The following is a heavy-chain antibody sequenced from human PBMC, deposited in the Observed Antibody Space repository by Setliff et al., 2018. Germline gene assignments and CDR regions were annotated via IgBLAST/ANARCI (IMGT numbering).Heavy chain of an antibody. CDR1: GFTFSSYA. V-gene: IGHV3-23*01. CDR3: AKVNNRFWSGYYPYYYGMDV. D-gene: IGHD3-3*01. Sequence: PGESLRLSCAASGFTFSSYAMSWVRQAPGKGLEWVSAISGSGVSTYYADSVKGRFTISRDNSKNTPYLQMNSLRAEGTAVYYCAKVNNRFWSGYYPYYYGMDVWGQGTTVTVSS. CDR2: ISGSGVST. J-gene: IGHJ6*02.